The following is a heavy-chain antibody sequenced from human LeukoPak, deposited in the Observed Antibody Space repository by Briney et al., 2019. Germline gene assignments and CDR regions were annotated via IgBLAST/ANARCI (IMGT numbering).Heavy chain of an antibody. CDR2: ISYDGSNK. V-gene: IGHV3-30-3*01. CDR1: GFTFSSYA. D-gene: IGHD3/OR15-3a*01. Sequence: GGSLRLSCAASGFTFSSYAMHWVRQAPGKGLEWVAVISYDGSNKYYADSVKGRFTISRDNSKNTLYLQMNSLRAEDTAVYYCARDLLMDWRFDYWGQGTLVTVSS. CDR3: ARDLLMDWRFDY. J-gene: IGHJ4*02.